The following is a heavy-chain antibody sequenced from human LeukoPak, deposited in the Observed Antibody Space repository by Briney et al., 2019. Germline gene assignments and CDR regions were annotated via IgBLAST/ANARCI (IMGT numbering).Heavy chain of an antibody. Sequence: ASVKVSCKASGGTFSSYAISWVRQAPGQGLEWMGGIIPIFATANYAQKFQGRVTITADESTSTAYMELSSLRSEDTAVYYCARVQQATTLTYYYYGMDVWGQGTTVTVSS. CDR3: ARVQQATTLTYYYYGMDV. CDR1: GGTFSSYA. D-gene: IGHD5-24*01. CDR2: IIPIFATA. J-gene: IGHJ6*02. V-gene: IGHV1-69*13.